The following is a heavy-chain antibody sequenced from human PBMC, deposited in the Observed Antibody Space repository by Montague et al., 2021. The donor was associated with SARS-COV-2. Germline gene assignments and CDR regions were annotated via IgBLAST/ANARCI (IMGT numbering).Heavy chain of an antibody. J-gene: IGHJ4*02. Sequence: SKTLSLTCAVYGGSFSGYYWSWIRQPPGKELEWIGEINHSGSTKYNPSLKSRVTISVDTSKNQFSLKLSSVTAADTAVYYCARGTKRVLTYDYDSSGYASDYWGQGTLVTVSS. V-gene: IGHV4-34*01. D-gene: IGHD3-22*01. CDR1: GGSFSGYY. CDR2: INHSGST. CDR3: ARGTKRVLTYDYDSSGYASDY.